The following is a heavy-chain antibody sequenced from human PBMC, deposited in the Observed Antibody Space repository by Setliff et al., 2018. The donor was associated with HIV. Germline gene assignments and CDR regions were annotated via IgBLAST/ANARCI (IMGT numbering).Heavy chain of an antibody. CDR3: ATGIPSDLDY. V-gene: IGHV1-2*02. J-gene: IGHJ4*01. D-gene: IGHD2-21*01. CDR1: GYRFIGHY. CDR2: INPETGDP. Sequence: GASVKVSCKTSGYRFIGHYLHWVRLDPGQGPEWVGWINPETGDPNYAQKFRGRVLMTRDTSITTAFLHVAKLTSDDTAIYYCATGIPSDLDYWGQGTLVTVSP.